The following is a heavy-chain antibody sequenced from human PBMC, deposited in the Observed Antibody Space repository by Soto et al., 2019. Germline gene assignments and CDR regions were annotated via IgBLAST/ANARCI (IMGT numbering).Heavy chain of an antibody. CDR1: GDSISSYY. CDR3: ASGYYFDY. J-gene: IGHJ4*02. Sequence: SLTCTVSGDSISSYYWSWIRQPPGKGPEWIAYIYYSGATNYNPSLSSRVTISVDTSKNQFSLRLSSVTAADTAVYYCASGYYFDYLGQGTLVTVSS. V-gene: IGHV4-59*01. D-gene: IGHD3-22*01. CDR2: IYYSGAT.